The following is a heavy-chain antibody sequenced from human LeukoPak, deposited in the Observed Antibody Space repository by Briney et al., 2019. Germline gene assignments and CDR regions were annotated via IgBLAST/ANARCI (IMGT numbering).Heavy chain of an antibody. D-gene: IGHD2-2*01. CDR1: GYPFTGYY. CDR2: INPNSGFT. CDR3: ARLADCSSSSCRSFDY. Sequence: ASVKVSCKASGYPFTGYYLHWVREAPGQGLEWMGWINPNSGFTNYAQKFQGRVTMTRDTSISTAYMELSRLRSDDTAVYYCARLADCSSSSCRSFDYWGQGTLVTVSS. J-gene: IGHJ4*02. V-gene: IGHV1-2*02.